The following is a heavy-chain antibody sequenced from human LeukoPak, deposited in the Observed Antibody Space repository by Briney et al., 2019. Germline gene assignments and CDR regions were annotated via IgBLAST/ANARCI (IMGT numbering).Heavy chain of an antibody. D-gene: IGHD2-2*01. Sequence: PSETLSLTSAVSGYSISSGYSWGWIRQPPGRGRGWIGSIYHSGSTYYNPTLKSRVTISVDTSKNQFSLKLSSVTAADTAVYYCARHVTGGYCSSTSSRINWFDPWGQGTLVTVSS. CDR2: IYHSGST. CDR3: ARHVTGGYCSSTSSRINWFDP. J-gene: IGHJ5*02. V-gene: IGHV4-38-2*01. CDR1: GYSISSGYS.